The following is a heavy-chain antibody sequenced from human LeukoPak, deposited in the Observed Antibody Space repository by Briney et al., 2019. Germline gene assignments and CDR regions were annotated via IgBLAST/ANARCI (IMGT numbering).Heavy chain of an antibody. CDR2: IYNSGST. V-gene: IGHV4-38-2*02. J-gene: IGHJ5*02. Sequence: PSETLSLTCTVSGYSISSGYYWGWIRQPPGKGLEWIGSIYNSGSTYYNPSLKSRVTISVDTSKNQFSLKLRSVTAADTAMYYCAKAYSSSWYYNWFDPWGQGTLVTVSS. CDR1: GYSISSGYY. D-gene: IGHD6-13*01. CDR3: AKAYSSSWYYNWFDP.